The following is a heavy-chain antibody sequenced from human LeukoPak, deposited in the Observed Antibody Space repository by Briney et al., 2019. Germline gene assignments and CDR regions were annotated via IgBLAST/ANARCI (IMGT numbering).Heavy chain of an antibody. CDR1: GFTFSSYW. CDR2: IKSDGSST. Sequence: QPGGSLRLSCAASGFTFSSYWMHWARQGPGKGLVWVSRIKSDGSSTTYADSVKGRFTISRDNAKNTLYLQMNSLRAEDTAVYYCARAARSWYEGRFDYWGQGTLVTVSS. J-gene: IGHJ4*02. D-gene: IGHD6-13*01. V-gene: IGHV3-74*01. CDR3: ARAARSWYEGRFDY.